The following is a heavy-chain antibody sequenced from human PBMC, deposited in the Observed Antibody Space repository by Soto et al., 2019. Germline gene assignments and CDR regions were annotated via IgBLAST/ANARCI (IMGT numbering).Heavy chain of an antibody. CDR2: INSGASTT. CDR3: ARGPSGWFGYDY. D-gene: IGHD6-19*01. V-gene: IGHV3-74*01. J-gene: IGHJ4*02. Sequence: HPGGSLRLSCAASGFTFSSSWMHWVRQAPGKGLVWVSRINSGASTTNYADSVKGRFTISRDNAKNTLYLQMDSLTAEDTAVYYCARGPSGWFGYDYWGQGTLVTVFS. CDR1: GFTFSSSW.